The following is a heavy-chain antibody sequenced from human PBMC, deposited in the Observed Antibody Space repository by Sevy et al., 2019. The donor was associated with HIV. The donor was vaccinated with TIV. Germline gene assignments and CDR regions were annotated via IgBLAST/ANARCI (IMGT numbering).Heavy chain of an antibody. Sequence: GGSLRLSCAASKFTFSDYYMSWIRQAPGKGLEWVSYISNSGSTIYYADSVKGRFTISRDNAQSSMYLQMNRLRAEDTAVYYCAREGELRYFDFWGRGTLVTVSS. CDR3: AREGELRYFDF. CDR2: ISNSGSTI. D-gene: IGHD3-10*01. CDR1: KFTFSDYY. J-gene: IGHJ2*01. V-gene: IGHV3-11*01.